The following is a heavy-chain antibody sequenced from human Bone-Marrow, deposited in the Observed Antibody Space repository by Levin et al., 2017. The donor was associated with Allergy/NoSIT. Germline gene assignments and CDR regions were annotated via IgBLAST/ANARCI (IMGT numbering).Heavy chain of an antibody. CDR2: IIPMFGTP. D-gene: IGHD6-19*01. CDR3: ARGVVVADTGNWFDP. V-gene: IGHV1-69*01. CDR1: GGTFTTYL. J-gene: IGHJ5*02. Sequence: KISCKSSGGTFTTYLFGWVRQAPGQGLEWMGGIIPMFGTPNYAQKFKGRVIITADESTNTVYMELNSLGFDDSAVYYCARGVVVADTGNWFDPWGRGTLVIVSS.